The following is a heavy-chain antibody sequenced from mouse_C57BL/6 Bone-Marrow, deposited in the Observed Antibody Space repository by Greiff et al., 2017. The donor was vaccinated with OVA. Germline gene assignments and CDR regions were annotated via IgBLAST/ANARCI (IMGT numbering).Heavy chain of an antibody. D-gene: IGHD2-3*01. V-gene: IGHV1-64*01. CDR1: GYTFTSYW. Sequence: QVQLKQPGAELVKPGASVKLSCKASGYTFTSYWMHWVKQRPGQGLEWIGMIHPNSGSTNYNEKFKSKATLTVDKSSSTAYMQLSSLTSEDAAVYYCADGYYVGFAYWGQGTLVTVSA. CDR2: IHPNSGST. CDR3: ADGYYVGFAY. J-gene: IGHJ3*01.